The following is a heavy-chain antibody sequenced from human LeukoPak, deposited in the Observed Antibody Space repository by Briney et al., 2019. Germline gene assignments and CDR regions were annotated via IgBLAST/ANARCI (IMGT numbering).Heavy chain of an antibody. CDR2: INPNSGGT. CDR3: ASPEAAAGSENWFDP. D-gene: IGHD6-13*01. Sequence: ASVKVSCKASGYTFTGYYMHWVRQAPGQGLEWMGWINPNSGGTNYAQKFQGRVTMTRDTSISIAYMELSRLRSDDTAVYYCASPEAAAGSENWFDPWGQGTLVTVSS. V-gene: IGHV1-2*02. J-gene: IGHJ5*02. CDR1: GYTFTGYY.